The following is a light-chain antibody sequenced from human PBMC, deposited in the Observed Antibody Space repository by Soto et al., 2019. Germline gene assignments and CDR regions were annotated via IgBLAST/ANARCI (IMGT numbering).Light chain of an antibody. Sequence: PGPVSLCLGESSTLSCMASQSVSSSYLAWYQQKPGQAPRLLIYDASRRATGIPDRFSGSGSGTDFTLTIISLEPEDFTVYFCPDYDSSPISFGEGTMLDI. CDR1: QSVSSSY. J-gene: IGKJ4*01. V-gene: IGKV3-20*01. CDR2: DAS. CDR3: PDYDSSPIS.